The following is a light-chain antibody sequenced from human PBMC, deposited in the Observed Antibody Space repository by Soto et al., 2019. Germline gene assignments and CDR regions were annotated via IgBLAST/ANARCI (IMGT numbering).Light chain of an antibody. V-gene: IGLV1-51*01. CDR2: DND. J-gene: IGLJ2*01. Sequence: QSVLTQPPSVSAAPGQKVTISCSGSTSNIGNNYVSWYQQFPGTAPKLLIFDNDKRPSGIPDRFSGSKSGTSATLGITGLQTGDEADYYCVTWDNSLRGVVFGGGTKVTVL. CDR3: VTWDNSLRGVV. CDR1: TSNIGNNY.